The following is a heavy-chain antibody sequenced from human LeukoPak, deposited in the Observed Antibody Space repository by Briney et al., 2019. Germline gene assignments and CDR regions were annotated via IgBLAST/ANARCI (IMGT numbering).Heavy chain of an antibody. CDR2: INGDT. V-gene: IGHV1-2*02. J-gene: IGHJ4*02. Sequence: ASVKVSRKASGYTFTGYYIHWVRQAPGQGLEWMGWINGDTNYAQKFQGRVTMTRDTSISTAYMELSSLRSDDTAVYYCAKDVGEFCSSRNCYASDYWGQGTLVTVSS. CDR3: AKDVGEFCSSRNCYASDY. D-gene: IGHD2-2*01. CDR1: GYTFTGYY.